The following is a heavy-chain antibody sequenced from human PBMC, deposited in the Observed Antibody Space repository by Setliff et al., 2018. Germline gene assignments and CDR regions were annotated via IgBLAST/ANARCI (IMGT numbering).Heavy chain of an antibody. J-gene: IGHJ4*02. CDR1: GFSLGAYE. D-gene: IGHD1-1*01. V-gene: IGHV3-66*01. Sequence: GGSLRLSCAASGFSLGAYEFNWVRQAPGKGLEWVSVIYSGGSTYYADSVKGRFTISRDNSKNTLYLQMNSLRAEDTAVYYCARDHNYAYDYWGQGTLVTVSS. CDR2: IYSGGST. CDR3: ARDHNYAYDY.